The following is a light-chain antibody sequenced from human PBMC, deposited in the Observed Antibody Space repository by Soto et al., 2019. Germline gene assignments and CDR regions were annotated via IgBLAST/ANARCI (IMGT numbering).Light chain of an antibody. CDR1: QSVSSSY. CDR3: QQYGSSRT. Sequence: EIVLTQSPGTLSLSPGERATLSCRASQSVSSSYLAWYQQKPGQAPRLLIYGASSRATGIPDRFSGSGSGTDFTLTISRLEPEDFAVNYCQQYGSSRTFGQGTKLEIK. J-gene: IGKJ2*02. CDR2: GAS. V-gene: IGKV3-20*01.